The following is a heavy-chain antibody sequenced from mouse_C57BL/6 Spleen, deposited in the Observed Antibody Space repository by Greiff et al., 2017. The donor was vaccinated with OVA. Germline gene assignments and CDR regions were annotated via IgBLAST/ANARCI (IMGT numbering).Heavy chain of an antibody. J-gene: IGHJ1*03. D-gene: IGHD1-1*01. CDR2: IFPGSGST. Sequence: QVQLQQSGPELVKPGASVKISCKASGYTFTDYYINWVKQRPGQGLEWIGWIFPGSGSTYYNEKFKGKATLTVDKSSSTAYMLLSSLTSEDSAVYFCARSVDYYGSSRYFDVWGTGTTVTVSS. V-gene: IGHV1-75*01. CDR3: ARSVDYYGSSRYFDV. CDR1: GYTFTDYY.